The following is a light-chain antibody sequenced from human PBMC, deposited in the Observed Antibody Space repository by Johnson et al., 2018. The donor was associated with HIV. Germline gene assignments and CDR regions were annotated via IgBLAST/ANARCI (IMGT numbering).Light chain of an antibody. CDR2: GSN. V-gene: IGLV1-44*01. J-gene: IGLJ1*01. CDR3: AAWDDSLNGQV. Sequence: QFVLTQPPSASGTPGQWVSISCSGNTSNIGTNTVNWYQQFPGTAPNLLIYGSNQRPSGVPDRFSGSKSGASASLVISGLPAEDEADYYCAAWDDSLNGQVLGTGTKVTVL. CDR1: TSNIGTNT.